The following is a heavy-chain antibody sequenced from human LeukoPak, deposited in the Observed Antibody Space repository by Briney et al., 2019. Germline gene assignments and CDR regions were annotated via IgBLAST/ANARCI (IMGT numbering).Heavy chain of an antibody. J-gene: IGHJ3*02. D-gene: IGHD1-26*01. V-gene: IGHV4-39*01. CDR1: GGSISSRSYY. CDR3: ARFHRWAPDAFDI. CDR2: ISDSGNT. Sequence: PSETLSLTCTVSGGSISSRSYYWGWIRQPPGKGLEWIGKISDSGNTYYSPSLRSRVTISIDMSKNQFSLKLSSVTAADTAVYYCARFHRWAPDAFDIWGQGTMVSVSS.